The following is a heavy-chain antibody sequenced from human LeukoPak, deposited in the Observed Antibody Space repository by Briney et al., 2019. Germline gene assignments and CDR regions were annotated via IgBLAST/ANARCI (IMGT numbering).Heavy chain of an antibody. CDR2: FDPEDGKR. J-gene: IGHJ4*02. V-gene: IGHV1-24*01. CDR1: GYTLTELS. D-gene: IGHD3-22*01. CDR3: ARDSFMIVVTKPDY. Sequence: ASVKVSCKVSGYTLTELSIHWVRQAPGKGLEWMGGFDPEDGKRIYAQYFQGRVTMTTDTSTNTAYMELRSLRSDDTAVYYCARDSFMIVVTKPDYWGQGTLVTVSS.